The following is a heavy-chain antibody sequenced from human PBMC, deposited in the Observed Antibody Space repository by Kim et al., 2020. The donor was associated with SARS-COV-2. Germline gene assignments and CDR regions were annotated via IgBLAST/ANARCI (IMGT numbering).Heavy chain of an antibody. V-gene: IGHV4-31*03. D-gene: IGHD5-18*01. J-gene: IGHJ4*02. CDR1: GGSINSGGYY. Sequence: SETLSLTCTVSGGSINSGGYYWSWIRQHPGKGLEWIGYIYYSGSTHYNPSLKSRVTISVDTSKNQFSLKLSSVTAADTAVYYCAGVDTAMVILDYWGQGTLVTVSS. CDR2: IYYSGST. CDR3: AGVDTAMVILDY.